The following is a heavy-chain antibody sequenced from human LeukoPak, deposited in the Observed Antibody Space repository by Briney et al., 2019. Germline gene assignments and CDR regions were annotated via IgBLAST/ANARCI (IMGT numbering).Heavy chain of an antibody. V-gene: IGHV4-59*01. CDR1: GGSISSYY. J-gene: IGHJ3*02. D-gene: IGHD6-19*01. CDR3: ARDTPYSSGWYRSMGAFDI. CDR2: IYYSGST. Sequence: PSETLSLTCTVSGGSISSYYWSWIRQPPGKGLEWIGYIYYSGSTNYNPSLKSRVTISVDTSKNQFSLKLSSVTAADTAVYYCARDTPYSSGWYRSMGAFDIWGQGTMVTVSS.